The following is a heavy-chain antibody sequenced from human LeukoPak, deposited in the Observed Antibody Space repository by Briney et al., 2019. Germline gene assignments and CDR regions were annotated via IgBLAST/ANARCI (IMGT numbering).Heavy chain of an antibody. CDR3: ARWSGVVVVAATPWGFDP. V-gene: IGHV4-59*01. Sequence: SETLSLTCTVSGGSISSYCWSWIRQPPGKGLEWIGYIYYSGGTNYNPSPKSRVTISVDTSKNQFSLKLSSVTAADTAVYYCARWSGVVVVAATPWGFDPWGQGTLVTVSS. CDR1: GGSISSYC. CDR2: IYYSGGT. J-gene: IGHJ5*02. D-gene: IGHD2-15*01.